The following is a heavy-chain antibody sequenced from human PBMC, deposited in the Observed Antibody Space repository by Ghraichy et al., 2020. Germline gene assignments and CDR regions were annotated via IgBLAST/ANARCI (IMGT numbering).Heavy chain of an antibody. Sequence: SQTLSLTCSVSGGSISSSSYYWGWIRQPPGKGLEWIGNIYYSGSTYYTPPLKSRVTVSVDTSKNQFSLKLSSVTAADTAVYYCARQIGTCTTSTCYNYYGMDVWGQGTTVTVSS. CDR3: ARQIGTCTTSTCYNYYGMDV. CDR2: IYYSGST. D-gene: IGHD2-2*02. CDR1: GGSISSSSYY. J-gene: IGHJ6*02. V-gene: IGHV4-39*01.